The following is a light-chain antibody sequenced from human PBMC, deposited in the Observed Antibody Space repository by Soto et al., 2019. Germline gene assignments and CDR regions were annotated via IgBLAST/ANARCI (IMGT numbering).Light chain of an antibody. Sequence: DIQMTQSPSTLSASVGDRVTITCRASQSISSWLAWYQQKPGKAPKLLIFDASSLESGVPSRFSGSGSGTEFTLTISSLQSEDFAVYYCQQYNNWPPFTFGQGTKVDIK. J-gene: IGKJ2*01. CDR2: DAS. V-gene: IGKV1-5*01. CDR1: QSISSW. CDR3: QQYNNWPPFT.